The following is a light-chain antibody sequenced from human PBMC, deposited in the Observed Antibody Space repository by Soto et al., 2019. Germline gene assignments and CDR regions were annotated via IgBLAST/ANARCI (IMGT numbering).Light chain of an antibody. CDR2: GAS. CDR3: QQYGSSLLT. J-gene: IGKJ4*01. CDR1: QSVSSSY. Sequence: EMVLTQSPGTLSLSPGERATLSCRASQSVSSSYLAWYQQKPGQAPRLLIYGASSRATGIPDRFSGSGSGTDFTLTISILEPEDFAVYYWQQYGSSLLTFGGGTKAEIK. V-gene: IGKV3-20*01.